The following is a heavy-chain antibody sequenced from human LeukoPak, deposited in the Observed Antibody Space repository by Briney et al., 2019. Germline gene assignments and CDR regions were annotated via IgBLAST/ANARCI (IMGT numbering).Heavy chain of an antibody. V-gene: IGHV3-11*05. CDR3: ATERLGIFEF. D-gene: IGHD3-3*01. CDR2: ISPGSSYK. J-gene: IGHJ4*02. CDR1: TFTFSDDY. Sequence: GRSLRLSCTASTFTFSDDYMGWIRQAPGKGPEWVSSISPGSSYKFCADSVEGRFTISRDDAKNSVYLQMNNLRVDDTAVYYCATERLGIFEFWGQGSLVTVSS.